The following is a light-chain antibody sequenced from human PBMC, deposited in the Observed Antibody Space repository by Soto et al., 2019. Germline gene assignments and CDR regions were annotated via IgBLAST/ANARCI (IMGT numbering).Light chain of an antibody. CDR1: QSVNSN. J-gene: IGKJ1*01. V-gene: IGKV3-15*01. Sequence: EIVMTQSPATLSVSPGERATLSCRASQSVNSNLVWYQQKPGQAPRLLIYGASARATGIPARFSGSGSGTEFTLTISSLQSEDFAIYYCLQYNNWWTFGQGTKVEIK. CDR2: GAS. CDR3: LQYNNWWT.